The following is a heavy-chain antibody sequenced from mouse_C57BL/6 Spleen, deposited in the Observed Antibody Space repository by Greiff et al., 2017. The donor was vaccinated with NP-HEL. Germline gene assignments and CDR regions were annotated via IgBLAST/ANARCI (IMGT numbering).Heavy chain of an antibody. Sequence: QVQLQQPGAELVKPGASVKLSCKASGYTFTSYWMQWVKQRPGQGLEWIGEIDPSDSYTNYNQKFKGKATLTVDTSSSTAYMKLSSLTSEDSAVYYCARGDSYWGQGTTLTVSS. CDR2: IDPSDSYT. J-gene: IGHJ2*01. V-gene: IGHV1-50*01. CDR1: GYTFTSYW. CDR3: ARGDSY.